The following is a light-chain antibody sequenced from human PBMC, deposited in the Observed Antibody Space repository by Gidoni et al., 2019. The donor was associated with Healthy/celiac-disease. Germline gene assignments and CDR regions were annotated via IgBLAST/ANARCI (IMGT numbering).Light chain of an antibody. CDR2: DDS. J-gene: IGLJ1*01. Sequence: SSVLTQPPSVSVAPGKTARITCGGNNIGSKSVHWYQKKPGQAPVLVVYDDSDRPSGIPERFSGSNSGNTATLTISRVEAGDEADYYCQVWDSSSDHPYVFGTGTKVTVL. V-gene: IGLV3-21*03. CDR3: QVWDSSSDHPYV. CDR1: NIGSKS.